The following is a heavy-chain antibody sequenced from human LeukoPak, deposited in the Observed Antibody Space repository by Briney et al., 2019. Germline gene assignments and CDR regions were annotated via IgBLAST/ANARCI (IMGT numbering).Heavy chain of an antibody. CDR3: ANYGKHDY. CDR2: ISGSGGST. D-gene: IGHD4-17*01. V-gene: IGHV3-23*01. J-gene: IGHJ4*02. Sequence: ETLSLTCAVYGGSFSGYYWSWVRQAPGKGLEWVSGISGSGGSTDYADSVKGRFTISRDNSKNTLYLQMNSLRAEDTAVYYCANYGKHDYWGQGTLVTVSS. CDR1: GGSFSGYY.